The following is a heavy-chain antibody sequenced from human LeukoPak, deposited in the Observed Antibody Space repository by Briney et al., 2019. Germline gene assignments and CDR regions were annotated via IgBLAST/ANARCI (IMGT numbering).Heavy chain of an antibody. CDR3: ARGIAARPQYYFDY. J-gene: IGHJ4*02. CDR2: IYSGGST. V-gene: IGHV3-53*01. CDR1: GFTFSSNY. Sequence: SGGSLRLSCAASGFTFSSNYMSWVRQAPGKGLEWVSVIYSGGSTYYADSVKGRFTISRDNSKNTLYLQMNSLRAEDTAVYYCARGIAARPQYYFDYWGQGTLVTVSS. D-gene: IGHD6-6*01.